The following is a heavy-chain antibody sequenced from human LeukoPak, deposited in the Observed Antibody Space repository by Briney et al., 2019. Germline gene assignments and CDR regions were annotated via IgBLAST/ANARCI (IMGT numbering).Heavy chain of an antibody. D-gene: IGHD6-6*01. Sequence: GGSLRLSCAASGFTFSTYWMHWVRQAPGEGLVWVSRIKSDGSDTSYADSVKGRFTISRDNAKNTLYLQMNSLRAEDTAVYYCARGRQLGRFDYWGQGTLVTVSS. CDR1: GFTFSTYW. V-gene: IGHV3-74*01. CDR2: IKSDGSDT. J-gene: IGHJ4*02. CDR3: ARGRQLGRFDY.